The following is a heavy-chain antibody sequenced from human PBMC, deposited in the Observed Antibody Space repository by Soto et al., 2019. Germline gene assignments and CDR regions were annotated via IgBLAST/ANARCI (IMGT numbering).Heavy chain of an antibody. J-gene: IGHJ5*02. CDR2: IIPIFGTT. Sequence: QVQLVQSGAEVKKPGSSVRVSCKASGGALRRNAITWVRQAPGQGLEWMGEIIPIFGTTTYAQKFQGRVTISADKSTNTTYMDLSSLRSEDTAVYYCARAPGNTGYANRGRFDAWGPGILVTVSS. CDR3: ARAPGNTGYANRGRFDA. CDR1: GGALRRNA. D-gene: IGHD5-12*01. V-gene: IGHV1-69*06.